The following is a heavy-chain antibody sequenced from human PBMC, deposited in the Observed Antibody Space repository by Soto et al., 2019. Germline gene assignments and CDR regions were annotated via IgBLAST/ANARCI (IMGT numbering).Heavy chain of an antibody. CDR1: GFTFSTYP. D-gene: IGHD5-18*01. Sequence: GGSLRLSCAASGFTFSTYPMAWVRQAPGKGPEWVSGIRDSDGTTYYADSVKGRFTISRDNAKNSLYLQMNSLRAEDTAVYYCARDQPGYSYGYGLGYWGQGTLVTVS. J-gene: IGHJ4*02. CDR3: ARDQPGYSYGYGLGY. V-gene: IGHV3-23*01. CDR2: IRDSDGTT.